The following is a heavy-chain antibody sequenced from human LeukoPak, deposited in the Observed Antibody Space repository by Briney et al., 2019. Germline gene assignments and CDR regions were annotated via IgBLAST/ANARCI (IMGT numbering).Heavy chain of an antibody. Sequence: PSETLSLTCTVSGGSISSYYWSWIRQPPGKGLEWIGYIYYSGSTNYNPSLKSRVTISVDTSKNQFSLKLNSVTAADTAVYYCARLFLGATDYWGQGTLVTVSS. J-gene: IGHJ4*02. V-gene: IGHV4-59*08. CDR3: ARLFLGATDY. CDR1: GGSISSYY. D-gene: IGHD1-26*01. CDR2: IYYSGST.